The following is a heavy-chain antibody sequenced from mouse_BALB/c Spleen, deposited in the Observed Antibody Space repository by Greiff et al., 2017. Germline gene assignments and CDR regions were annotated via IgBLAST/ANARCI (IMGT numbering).Heavy chain of an antibody. Sequence: EVQVVESGGGLVKPGGSLKLSCAASGFTFSSYAMSWVRQTPEKRLEWVASISSGGSTYYPDSVKGRFTISRDNARNILYLQMSSLRSEDTAMYYCAGGGSSYAWFAYWGQGTLVTVSA. CDR3: AGGGSSYAWFAY. D-gene: IGHD1-1*01. CDR1: GFTFSSYA. V-gene: IGHV5-6-5*01. J-gene: IGHJ3*01. CDR2: ISSGGST.